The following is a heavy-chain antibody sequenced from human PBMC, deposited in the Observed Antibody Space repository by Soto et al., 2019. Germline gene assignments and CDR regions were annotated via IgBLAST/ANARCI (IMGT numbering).Heavy chain of an antibody. J-gene: IGHJ4*02. CDR3: VSSINGACKD. CDR1: GGSISSSNW. D-gene: IGHD3-10*01. V-gene: IGHV4-4*02. Sequence: PSETLSLTCAVSGGSISSSNWWSWVRQPPGKGLEWIGEIYHSGSTNYNPSLKSRVTISVDTSKNQFSLYLSSVTAEDSAVHYCVSSINGACKDWGQGTVVTVSS. CDR2: IYHSGST.